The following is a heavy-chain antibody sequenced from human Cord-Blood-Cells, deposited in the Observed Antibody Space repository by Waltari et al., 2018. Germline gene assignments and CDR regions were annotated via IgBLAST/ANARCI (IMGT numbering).Heavy chain of an antibody. CDR1: GGSFSGYS. CDR3: ARGRRYYYYYGMDG. Sequence: QVQLQQWGAGLLKPSETLSLTCAVYGGSFSGYSWSWIRQPPGQGLEWIGEINHSGSTTYSPALNSRVTISVDTSNNQFSLKLSSVTAADTAVYYCARGRRYYYYYGMDGWGQGTTVTVSS. J-gene: IGHJ6*02. CDR2: INHSGST. V-gene: IGHV4-34*01.